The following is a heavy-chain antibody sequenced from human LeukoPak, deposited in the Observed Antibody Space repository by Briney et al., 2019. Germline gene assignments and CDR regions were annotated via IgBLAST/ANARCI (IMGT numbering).Heavy chain of an antibody. J-gene: IGHJ4*02. D-gene: IGHD3-10*01. CDR1: GGSISNYY. Sequence: PSETLSLTCTVSGGSISNYYWSWIRQPAGMGLEWIGRIYASGSTNYNPSLKSRVTMSVDTSNNQFSLNLSSVTAADTAVYYCARTSARGARFDYWGQGTLVTVSS. V-gene: IGHV4-4*07. CDR3: ARTSARGARFDY. CDR2: IYASGST.